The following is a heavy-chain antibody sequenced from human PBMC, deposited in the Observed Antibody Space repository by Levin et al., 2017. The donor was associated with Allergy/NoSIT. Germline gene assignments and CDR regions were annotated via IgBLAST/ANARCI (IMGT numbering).Heavy chain of an antibody. Sequence: SQTLSLTCSVSGASVNSGDYYWSWIRQPPGKGLEWVGYIYYTGSSHHNPSLKSRVALSVDTSKNQFSLKLTSVTPADTAVYYCARSAPLGYYDNRDPDYWGQGTLVTVSS. CDR1: GASVNSGDYY. CDR3: ARSAPLGYYDNRDPDY. J-gene: IGHJ4*02. CDR2: IYYTGSS. V-gene: IGHV4-61*08. D-gene: IGHD3-22*01.